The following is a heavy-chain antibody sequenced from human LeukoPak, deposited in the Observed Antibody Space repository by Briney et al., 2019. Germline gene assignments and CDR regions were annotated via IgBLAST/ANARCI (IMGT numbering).Heavy chain of an antibody. CDR1: GYTFTSYD. CDR2: MNPNSGNT. V-gene: IGHV1-8*01. CDR3: LTMVRGVMSYFDY. J-gene: IGHJ4*02. D-gene: IGHD3-10*01. Sequence: ASVTVSCKASGYTFTSYDINWVRQAPGQGLEWMGWMNPNSGNTGYAQKFQGRVTMTRNTSISTAYMELSSLRSEDTAVYYCLTMVRGVMSYFDYWGQGTLVTVSS.